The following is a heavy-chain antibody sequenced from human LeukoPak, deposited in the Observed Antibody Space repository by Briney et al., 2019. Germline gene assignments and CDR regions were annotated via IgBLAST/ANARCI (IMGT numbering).Heavy chain of an antibody. D-gene: IGHD3-10*01. Sequence: ASVKVSCKASGYTFTGYYMHWMRQAPGQGLEWMGWINPNSGGTNYAQKFQGRVTMTRDTSISTAYMELSRLRSDDTAVYYCARDPAIFTMVRGVINNWFDPWGQGTLVTVSS. CDR3: ARDPAIFTMVRGVINNWFDP. CDR1: GYTFTGYY. CDR2: INPNSGGT. J-gene: IGHJ5*02. V-gene: IGHV1-2*02.